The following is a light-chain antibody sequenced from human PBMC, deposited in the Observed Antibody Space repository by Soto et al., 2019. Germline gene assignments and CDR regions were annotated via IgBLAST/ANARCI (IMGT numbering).Light chain of an antibody. CDR3: QQYGRSPRT. V-gene: IGKV3-20*01. CDR1: QSVSSNY. Sequence: EIVLTQSPGTLSLSPGEGATLSCRASQSVSSNYLAWYQQKPGQAPRLLIYGASGRATGIPDRFSGSGSGTDFTLTISRLDPEDFAVYYCQQYGRSPRTFGQGTKVDIK. CDR2: GAS. J-gene: IGKJ1*01.